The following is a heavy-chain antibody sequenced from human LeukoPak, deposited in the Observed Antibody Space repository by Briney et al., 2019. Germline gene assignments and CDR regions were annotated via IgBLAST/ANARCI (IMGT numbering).Heavy chain of an antibody. CDR1: GFTLSTYW. V-gene: IGHV3-7*02. J-gene: IGHJ4*02. CDR2: IKEDGSEK. Sequence: GGSLGLSCAASGFTLSTYWMTWVRQAQRKGLEWVAAIKEDGSEKHYVDSMKGRLAISRDNAKNSLYLQMSSLRAEDTAVYYCARTTYGDSWGQGTLVSLSS. D-gene: IGHD1-1*01. CDR3: ARTTYGDS.